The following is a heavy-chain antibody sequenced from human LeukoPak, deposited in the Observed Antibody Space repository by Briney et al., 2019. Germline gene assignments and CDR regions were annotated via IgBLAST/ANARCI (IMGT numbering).Heavy chain of an antibody. J-gene: IGHJ4*02. Sequence: GGSLRLSCAASGFTFSSYDMHWVRQATGKGLEWVSAIGTAGDTYYPGSVKGRFIISRENAKNSLYLQMNSLRAGDTAVYYCARAYGYGYGGSAPFDYWGQGTLVTVSS. CDR3: ARAYGYGYGGSAPFDY. D-gene: IGHD4-23*01. CDR1: GFTFSSYD. V-gene: IGHV3-13*01. CDR2: IGTAGDT.